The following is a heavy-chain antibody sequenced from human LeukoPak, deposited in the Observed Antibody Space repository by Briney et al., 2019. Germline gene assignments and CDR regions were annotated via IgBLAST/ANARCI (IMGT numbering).Heavy chain of an antibody. V-gene: IGHV4-59*01. CDR1: GGSFSGYY. J-gene: IGHJ4*02. D-gene: IGHD6-13*01. Sequence: PSETLSLTCAVYGGSFSGYYWSWIRQPPGKGLEYIGYIYYAGSTNYNPSLKSRVTISLDTSKNQFSLKLRSVTAADTAVYFCAREAGSWPHYFDYWGQGTLVTVSS. CDR2: IYYAGST. CDR3: AREAGSWPHYFDY.